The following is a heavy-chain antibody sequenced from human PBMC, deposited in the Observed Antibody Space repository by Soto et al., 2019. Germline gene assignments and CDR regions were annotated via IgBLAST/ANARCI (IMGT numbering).Heavy chain of an antibody. Sequence: QVQLVQSGAEVKKPGSSVKVSCKASGGTFSSYAISWVRQAPGQGLEWMGGIIPIFGTANSAQKFQGRVTITADESTSAGYMELSRLRSEDTAVYYFARSAEQLLVRYYYYGMDVWGQGTTVTVSS. CDR2: IIPIFGTA. CDR3: ARSAEQLLVRYYYYGMDV. CDR1: GGTFSSYA. J-gene: IGHJ6*02. D-gene: IGHD6-19*01. V-gene: IGHV1-69*01.